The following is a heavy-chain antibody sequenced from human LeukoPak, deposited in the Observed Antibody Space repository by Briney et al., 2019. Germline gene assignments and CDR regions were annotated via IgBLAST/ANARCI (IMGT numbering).Heavy chain of an antibody. CDR2: ISAYNGNT. CDR1: GGTFSSYA. V-gene: IGHV1-18*01. Sequence: GASVKVSCKASGGTFSSYAISWVRQAPGQGLEWMGWISAYNGNTNYAQKLQGRVTMTTDTSTSTAYMELRSLRSDDTAVYYCARLPILAAARVWAFDIWGQGTMVTVSS. D-gene: IGHD6-13*01. CDR3: ARLPILAAARVWAFDI. J-gene: IGHJ3*02.